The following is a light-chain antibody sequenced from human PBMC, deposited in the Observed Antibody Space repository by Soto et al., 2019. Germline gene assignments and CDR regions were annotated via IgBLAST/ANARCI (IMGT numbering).Light chain of an antibody. J-gene: IGKJ1*01. CDR2: GAS. V-gene: IGKV3-15*01. Sequence: EIVMTQSTATLSVSPGERATLSCRASQSVSRNLAWYQQKPGQAPRLLIYGASTRATGIPARFSGSGSGTEFTLTISSLQSEDFAIYYCQHYNNWPPWTFGQGTKVEIK. CDR1: QSVSRN. CDR3: QHYNNWPPWT.